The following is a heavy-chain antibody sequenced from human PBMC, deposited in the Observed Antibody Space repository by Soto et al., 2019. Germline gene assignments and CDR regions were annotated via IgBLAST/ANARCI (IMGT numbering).Heavy chain of an antibody. CDR3: AKGKTIFGVVVVSEY. CDR1: GFVFSSYD. V-gene: IGHV3-30*18. D-gene: IGHD3-3*01. CDR2: ISNDGSNK. Sequence: PVGSLILSCAVSGFVFSSYDMHWVRPAPGKGLEWVAVISNDGSNKDYADSVKGRFTISRDNSKITLYLQMNGLRAEDTAVYYCAKGKTIFGVVVVSEYWGQGTLVTVSA. J-gene: IGHJ4*01.